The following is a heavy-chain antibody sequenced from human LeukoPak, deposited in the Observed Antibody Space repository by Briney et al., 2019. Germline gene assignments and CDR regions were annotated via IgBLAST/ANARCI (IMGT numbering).Heavy chain of an antibody. Sequence: PGRSLRLSCTASRFTFSSYGMHWARQAPGKGLEWVAVIWYDGSNKYYAGSVKGRFTISRDNSKNTLYLQMNSLRAEDTAVYYCARVLYSSSWTDYWGQGTLVTVSS. V-gene: IGHV3-33*01. CDR3: ARVLYSSSWTDY. CDR1: RFTFSSYG. J-gene: IGHJ4*02. CDR2: IWYDGSNK. D-gene: IGHD6-13*01.